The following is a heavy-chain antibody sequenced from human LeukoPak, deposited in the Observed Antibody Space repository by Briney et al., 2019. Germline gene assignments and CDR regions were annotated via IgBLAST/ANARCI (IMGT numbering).Heavy chain of an antibody. CDR2: IHYSGNS. CDR1: GDSVSGFY. J-gene: IGHJ4*02. Sequence: SETLSLTCSVSGDSVSGFYWNWIRQSPGTGLEWIGNIHYSGNSNYNPSLKSRVTMSIDTSRNQFFLKLNSVTAADTAVYYCARGVYIAAAQYGYWGQGTLVTVSS. V-gene: IGHV4-59*08. D-gene: IGHD6-13*01. CDR3: ARGVYIAAAQYGY.